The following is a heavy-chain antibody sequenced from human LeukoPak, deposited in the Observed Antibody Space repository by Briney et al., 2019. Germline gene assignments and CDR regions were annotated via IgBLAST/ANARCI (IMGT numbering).Heavy chain of an antibody. D-gene: IGHD3-10*01. CDR3: AKGIGSYYDY. J-gene: IGHJ4*02. CDR2: IQYDGSKK. Sequence: PGRSLRLSCVASGFTFSSNGMHWVRQAPGKGLEWVTFIQYDGSKKYYADSVKGRFTISRDNSKNTLYLEMNSLRAEDTAVYYCAKGIGSYYDYWGQGILVTVSS. V-gene: IGHV3-30*02. CDR1: GFTFSSNG.